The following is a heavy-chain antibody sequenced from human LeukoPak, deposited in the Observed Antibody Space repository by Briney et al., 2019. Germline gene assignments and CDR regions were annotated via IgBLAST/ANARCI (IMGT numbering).Heavy chain of an antibody. CDR2: IKQDGSEA. J-gene: IGHJ4*02. CDR1: GFTFCSYW. Sequence: PGGSLRLSCAASGFTFCSYWMTWVRQAPGKGREWVANIKQDGSEAYYVDSVKGRFTVSRDNAKNSLYLQLNSLGAEDTAVYYCARASGPFDYWGQGTLVTVSS. D-gene: IGHD3-10*01. CDR3: ARASGPFDY. V-gene: IGHV3-7*01.